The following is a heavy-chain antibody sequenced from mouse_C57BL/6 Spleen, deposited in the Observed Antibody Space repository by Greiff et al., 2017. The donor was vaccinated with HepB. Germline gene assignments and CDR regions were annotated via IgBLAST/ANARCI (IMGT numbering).Heavy chain of an antibody. D-gene: IGHD1-1*01. V-gene: IGHV14-1*01. CDR1: GFNIKDYY. CDR2: IDPEDGDT. J-gene: IGHJ3*01. Sequence: DVKLVESGAELVRPGASVKLSCTASGFNIKDYYMHWVKQRPEQGLEWIGRIDPEDGDTEYAPKFQGKATMTADTSSNTAYLQLSSLTSEDTAVYYCTTRVYYYGSSYEAWFAYWGQGTLVTVSA. CDR3: TTRVYYYGSSYEAWFAY.